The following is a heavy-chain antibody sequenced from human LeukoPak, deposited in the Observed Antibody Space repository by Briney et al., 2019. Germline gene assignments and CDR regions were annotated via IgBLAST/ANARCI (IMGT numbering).Heavy chain of an antibody. D-gene: IGHD4-17*01. J-gene: IGHJ3*02. Sequence: PGGSLRLSSAASGFTFSSYSMNWVRQAPGKGLEWVASISNNNYYIFYADSVKGRFTISRDNAKNSLYLQMTSLRVEDTAMYYCATSELDYGDSRGAFDIWGQGTMVTVSS. CDR3: ATSELDYGDSRGAFDI. CDR1: GFTFSSYS. CDR2: ISNNNYYI. V-gene: IGHV3-21*01.